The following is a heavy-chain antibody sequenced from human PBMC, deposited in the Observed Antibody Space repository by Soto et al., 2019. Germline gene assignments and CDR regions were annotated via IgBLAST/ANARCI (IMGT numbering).Heavy chain of an antibody. J-gene: IGHJ3*02. Sequence: PGESLKISCKGSGYSFTSYWIGWVRQMPGKGLEWMGIIYPGDSDTRYSPSFQGQVTISADKSISTAYLQRSSLKASDTAMYYCARQAYCGGDCYSGAFDIWGQGTMVTVSS. CDR3: ARQAYCGGDCYSGAFDI. V-gene: IGHV5-51*01. CDR2: IYPGDSDT. CDR1: GYSFTSYW. D-gene: IGHD2-21*02.